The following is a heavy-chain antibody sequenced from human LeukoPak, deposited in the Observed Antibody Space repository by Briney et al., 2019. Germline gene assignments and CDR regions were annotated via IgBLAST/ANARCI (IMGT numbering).Heavy chain of an antibody. Sequence: ASVKVSCKASGGTFSSYAISWVRQAPGQGLEWMGWISAYNDNTNYVQKFQGRVTMTTDTSTSTAYMELRRLRSDDTAVYYCARELGSGSYPFDYWGQGTLVTVSS. D-gene: IGHD3-10*01. J-gene: IGHJ4*02. CDR2: ISAYNDNT. V-gene: IGHV1-18*01. CDR3: ARELGSGSYPFDY. CDR1: GGTFSSYA.